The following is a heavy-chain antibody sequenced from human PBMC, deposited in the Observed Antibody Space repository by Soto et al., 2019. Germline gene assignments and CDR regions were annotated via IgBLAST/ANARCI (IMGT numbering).Heavy chain of an antibody. V-gene: IGHV3-30*18. CDR3: AKTHGYDSSGYYLIYYYYYGLDV. Sequence: GGSLRLSCAASGFTFSSYGMHWVRQAPGKGLEWVAVISYDGSNKYYADSVKGRFTISRDNSKNTLYLQMNSLRAEDTAVYYCAKTHGYDSSGYYLIYYYYYGLDVWGQGTTVTVSS. CDR2: ISYDGSNK. J-gene: IGHJ6*02. D-gene: IGHD3-22*01. CDR1: GFTFSSYG.